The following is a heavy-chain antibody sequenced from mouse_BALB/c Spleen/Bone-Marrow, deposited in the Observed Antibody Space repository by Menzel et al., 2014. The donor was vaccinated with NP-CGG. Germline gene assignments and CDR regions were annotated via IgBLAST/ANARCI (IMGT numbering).Heavy chain of an antibody. D-gene: IGHD1-2*01. CDR2: IWSGGST. CDR1: GFSLTSYG. CDR3: ARQPLRRHAMDY. V-gene: IGHV2-4*02. J-gene: IGHJ4*01. Sequence: QVQLQQSGPGLVQPSQSLSITCTVSGFSLTSYGVHWVRQPPGKGLEWLGVIWSGGSTDYNAAFISRLSISKDNSKSQVFFKRNSLQADDTAIYYCARQPLRRHAMDYWGQGTPVTGSS.